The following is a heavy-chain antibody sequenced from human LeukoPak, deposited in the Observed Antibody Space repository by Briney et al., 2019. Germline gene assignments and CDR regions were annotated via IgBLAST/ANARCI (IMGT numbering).Heavy chain of an antibody. CDR2: IYYSGST. V-gene: IGHV4-39*07. D-gene: IGHD3-16*01. CDR3: ARDYTGSHWFDP. CDR1: GGSISSSSYY. Sequence: SETLSLTCTVSGGSISSSSYYWGWIRQPPGKGLEWIGSIYYSGSTNYNPSLKSRVTILVDTSKNQFSLKLSSVTAEDTAVYYCARDYTGSHWFDPWGQGTLVTVSS. J-gene: IGHJ5*02.